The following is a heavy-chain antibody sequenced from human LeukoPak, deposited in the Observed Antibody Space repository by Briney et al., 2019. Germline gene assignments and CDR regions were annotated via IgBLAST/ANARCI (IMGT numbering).Heavy chain of an antibody. Sequence: GGSLRLSCAASGFTFSTYWMHWVRQAPGKGLVWVSRTNADGSSTSYADSVKGRFTISRDNAKNSLYLQMNILRAEDTAVYYCARGPYGYWGQGTLVTVSS. D-gene: IGHD2-21*01. CDR2: TNADGSST. CDR1: GFTFSTYW. V-gene: IGHV3-74*01. CDR3: ARGPYGY. J-gene: IGHJ4*02.